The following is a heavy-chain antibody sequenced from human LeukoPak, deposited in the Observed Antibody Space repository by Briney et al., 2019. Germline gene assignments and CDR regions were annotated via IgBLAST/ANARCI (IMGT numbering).Heavy chain of an antibody. J-gene: IGHJ2*01. V-gene: IGHV3-33*06. D-gene: IGHD3-22*01. CDR2: IWYDGSNK. CDR1: GFTFSSYG. Sequence: GGSLRLSCAASGFTFSSYGMHWVRQAPGKGLEWVALIWYDGSNKDYADSVKGRFTISRDNSKNTVYLQMSSLRAEDTAVYYCAKDYGFITPYCYFDIWGRGTLVTVSS. CDR3: AKDYGFITPYCYFDI.